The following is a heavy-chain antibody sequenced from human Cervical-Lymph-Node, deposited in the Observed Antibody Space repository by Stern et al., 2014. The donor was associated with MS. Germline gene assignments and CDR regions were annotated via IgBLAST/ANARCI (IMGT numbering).Heavy chain of an antibody. CDR3: AAVDRGH. J-gene: IGHJ4*02. V-gene: IGHV1-24*01. D-gene: IGHD1-14*01. CDR2: FAHVDVET. CDR1: GYTLTEIS. Sequence: VQLLESGAEVKKPGASVQVSCKAYGYTLTEISIHWVRQAPGKGLEWMGGFAHVDVETIYAQNFQSGFAVPEATSNATLHIHINNLRSEDTAVYYCAAVDRGHWGQGTLVTVSS.